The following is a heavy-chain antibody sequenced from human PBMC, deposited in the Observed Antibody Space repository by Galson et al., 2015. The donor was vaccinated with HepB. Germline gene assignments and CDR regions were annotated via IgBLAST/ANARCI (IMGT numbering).Heavy chain of an antibody. J-gene: IGHJ4*02. CDR2: ISSSSSTI. V-gene: IGHV3-48*01. CDR3: ARAKYDYVWGSYRPSGVDY. D-gene: IGHD3-16*02. Sequence: SLRLSCAASGFTFSSYSMNWVRQAPGKGLQWVSYISSSSSTIYYADSVKGRFTISRDNAKNSLYLQMNSLRAEDTAVYYCARAKYDYVWGSYRPSGVDYWGQGTLVTVSS. CDR1: GFTFSSYS.